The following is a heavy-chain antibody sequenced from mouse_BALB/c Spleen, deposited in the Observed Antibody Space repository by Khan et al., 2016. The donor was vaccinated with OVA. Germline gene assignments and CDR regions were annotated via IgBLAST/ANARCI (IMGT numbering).Heavy chain of an antibody. CDR1: GYTFTDYY. V-gene: IGHV1-77*01. D-gene: IGHD3-1*01. CDR2: IFPGSGIT. CDR3: ARGGAYYLDY. J-gene: IGHJ2*01. Sequence: QVQLQQSGAELARPGTSVILSCKASGYTFTDYYIDWVKQRTGQGLEWIGEIFPGSGITHYNEKFTGKATLTADTSSSTAYMQLSSLTSEDAAVYSCARGGAYYLDYWGQGTTLTVSS.